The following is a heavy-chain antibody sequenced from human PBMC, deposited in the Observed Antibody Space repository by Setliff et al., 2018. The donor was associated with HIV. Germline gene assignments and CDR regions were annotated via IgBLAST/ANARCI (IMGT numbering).Heavy chain of an antibody. CDR2: IDHFGSEE. D-gene: IGHD3-3*01. Sequence: GGSLRLSCAASGFSFSRYWMSWVRQAPGKGLEWVASIDHFGSEENYVDSVKGRFTISRDNAKNTLYLQMSSLRSEDTAVYYCVKGQFLEWFNWFDPWGQGTPVTVSS. J-gene: IGHJ5*02. CDR3: VKGQFLEWFNWFDP. CDR1: GFSFSRYW. V-gene: IGHV3-7*02.